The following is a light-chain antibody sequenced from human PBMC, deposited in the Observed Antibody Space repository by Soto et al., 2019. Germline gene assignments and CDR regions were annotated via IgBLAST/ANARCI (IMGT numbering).Light chain of an antibody. V-gene: IGKV3-20*01. Sequence: VFTQSPCTLSLSPGARATLSCRASQSVSSKYLAWYQQKPGQAPRVLIYGTSIRASGVPERFSVVVSGTELTINFRRLQSEDGDVDEGQRQSSWPRTFCQGTKVDIK. CDR1: QSVSSKY. CDR2: GTS. CDR3: QRQSSWPRT. J-gene: IGKJ1*01.